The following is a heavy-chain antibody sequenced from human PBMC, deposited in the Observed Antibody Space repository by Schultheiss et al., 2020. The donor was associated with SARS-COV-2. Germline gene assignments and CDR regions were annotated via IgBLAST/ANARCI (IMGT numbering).Heavy chain of an antibody. CDR2: MNPNSGNT. Sequence: ASVKVSCKASGYTFTSYDINWVRQATGQGLEWMGWMNPNSGNTGYAQKFQGRVTMTRNTSISTAYMELSSLRSEDTAVYYCATGKVRYSSSWYGGYYGMDVWGQGTTVTVSS. CDR1: GYTFTSYD. J-gene: IGHJ6*02. D-gene: IGHD6-13*01. CDR3: ATGKVRYSSSWYGGYYGMDV. V-gene: IGHV1-8*01.